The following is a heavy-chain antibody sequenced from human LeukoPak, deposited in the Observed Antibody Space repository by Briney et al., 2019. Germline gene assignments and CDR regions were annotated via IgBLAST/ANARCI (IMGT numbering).Heavy chain of an antibody. Sequence: SETLSLTCTVSGGSISSSSYYWGCIRQPPGKGLEWIGTIYYSGSTYYNPSLKSRVTISVDKSKNQFSLKLSSVTAADTAVYYCARAYSGSHESWYAFDIWGQGTMVTVSS. J-gene: IGHJ3*02. CDR1: GGSISSSSYY. V-gene: IGHV4-39*07. D-gene: IGHD1-26*01. CDR3: ARAYSGSHESWYAFDI. CDR2: IYYSGST.